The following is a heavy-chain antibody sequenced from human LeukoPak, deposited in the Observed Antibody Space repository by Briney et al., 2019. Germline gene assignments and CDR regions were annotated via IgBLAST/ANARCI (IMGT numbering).Heavy chain of an antibody. Sequence: PGGSLRLSCTASGFTFSDYAMNWIRQAPGKGLEWVSTISHSAHGIFYTDSVKGRFTISRDNSNNTVYLQMNSLRAEGTALYYCARGTTVLNSAFDIWGQGTMVTVSS. CDR3: ARGTTVLNSAFDI. CDR1: GFTFSDYA. CDR2: ISHSAHGI. D-gene: IGHD4-23*01. J-gene: IGHJ3*02. V-gene: IGHV3-23*01.